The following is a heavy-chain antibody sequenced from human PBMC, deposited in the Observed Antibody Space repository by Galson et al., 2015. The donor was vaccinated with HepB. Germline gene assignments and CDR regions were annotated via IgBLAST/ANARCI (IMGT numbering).Heavy chain of an antibody. CDR3: TRDTRVPNH. CDR1: GFTFTDHY. CDR2: ISSTSSDT. J-gene: IGHJ4*02. V-gene: IGHV3-11*06. Sequence: SLRLSCAASGFTFTDHYMSWFRQAPGKGLECPSYISSTSSDTNYADSVKGRFTISRDNAKKSLYLQMNDLRVEDTAVYYCTRDTRVPNHWGQGTLVTVSS. D-gene: IGHD2-15*01.